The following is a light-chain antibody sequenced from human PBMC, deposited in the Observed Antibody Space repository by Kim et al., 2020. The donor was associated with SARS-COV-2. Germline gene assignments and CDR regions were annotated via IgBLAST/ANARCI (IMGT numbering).Light chain of an antibody. J-gene: IGKJ3*01. CDR2: SAS. CDR3: QQSYTTLGA. Sequence: DNQMTQSPSSLSASVGDRVTITCRASQNIYTYLNWYQQMPGKAPKLLIYSASNLHSGVPSRFSGRGSGTDFTLTINSLQPEDSATYYCQQSYTTLGAFGPGTKVDIK. CDR1: QNIYTY. V-gene: IGKV1-39*01.